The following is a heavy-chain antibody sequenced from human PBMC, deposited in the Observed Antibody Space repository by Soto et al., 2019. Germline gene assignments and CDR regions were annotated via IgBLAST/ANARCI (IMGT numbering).Heavy chain of an antibody. CDR2: ISGSGGST. D-gene: IGHD6-13*01. CDR3: AKVHNPPYSSSWYPYSFDY. CDR1: GFTFSSDA. J-gene: IGHJ4*01. V-gene: IGHV3-23*01. Sequence: GSLRLSCAASGFTFSSDAMSWVRQAPGKGLEWVSAISGSGGSTYYADSVKGRFTISRDNSKNTLYLQMNSLRAEDTAVYYCAKVHNPPYSSSWYPYSFDYWVHGTLVTVSS.